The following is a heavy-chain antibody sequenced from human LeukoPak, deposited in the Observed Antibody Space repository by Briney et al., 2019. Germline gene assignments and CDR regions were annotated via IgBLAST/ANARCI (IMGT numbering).Heavy chain of an antibody. V-gene: IGHV3-23*01. J-gene: IGHJ4*02. CDR1: GFTFSSYA. CDR3: AKDKWELPLLHYFDY. CDR2: ISGSGGST. D-gene: IGHD1-26*01. Sequence: GGSLRLSCAASGFTFSSYAMSWVRQAPGKGLEWVSAISGSGGSTYYADSVKGRFTISRDSSKNTLYLQMNSLRAEDTAVYYCAKDKWELPLLHYFDYWGQGTLVTVSS.